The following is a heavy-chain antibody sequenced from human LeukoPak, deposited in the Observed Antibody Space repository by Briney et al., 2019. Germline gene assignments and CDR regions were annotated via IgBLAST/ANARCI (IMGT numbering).Heavy chain of an antibody. J-gene: IGHJ6*03. Sequence: SETLSLTCTVSGGSISSYYWSWIRQPPGKGLEWIGYIYYSGSTNYNPSLKSRVTISVDTSKNQFSLKLSSVTAADTAIYYCAAGVMGHYFYMGVWGKGTTVTVSS. V-gene: IGHV4-59*01. CDR1: GGSISSYY. CDR3: AAGVMGHYFYMGV. D-gene: IGHD3-16*01. CDR2: IYYSGST.